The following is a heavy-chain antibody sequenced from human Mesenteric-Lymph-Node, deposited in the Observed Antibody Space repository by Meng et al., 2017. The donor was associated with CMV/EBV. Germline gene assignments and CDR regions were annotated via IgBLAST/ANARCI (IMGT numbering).Heavy chain of an antibody. D-gene: IGHD5-18*01. CDR3: ARGSGYSYGELDY. CDR1: GFMFSDHF. Sequence: GGSLRLSCAASGFMFSDHFMDWVRQAPGKGLEWVANINQDGSEKYHVDSVKGRFTISRDNAKNSLYLQMNSLRAEDTAVYYCARGSGYSYGELDYWGQGTLVTVSS. CDR2: INQDGSEK. V-gene: IGHV3-7*01. J-gene: IGHJ4*02.